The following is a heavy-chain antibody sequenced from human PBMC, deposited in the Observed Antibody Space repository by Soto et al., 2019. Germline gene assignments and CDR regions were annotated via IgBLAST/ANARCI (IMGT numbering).Heavy chain of an antibody. CDR1: GDAIITFY. D-gene: IGHD3-22*01. CDR3: ARGRTVRNYADDSSDYFYFFDY. V-gene: IGHV4-59*01. CDR2: VYYTGST. Sequence: PSETLSLTCTVSGDAIITFYCGCMRHSPWKELEWIGYVYYTGSTNYNPSLKSRVTISVDRSKNQFSLKLTSANAADTAVYYCARGRTVRNYADDSSDYFYFFDYWGQGTQVTVSS. J-gene: IGHJ4*02.